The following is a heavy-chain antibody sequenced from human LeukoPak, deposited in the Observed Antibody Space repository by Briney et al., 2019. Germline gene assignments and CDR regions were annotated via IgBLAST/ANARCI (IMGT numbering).Heavy chain of an antibody. CDR3: ATSDCY. J-gene: IGHJ4*02. D-gene: IGHD2-21*01. CDR2: IYTSGST. Sequence: SETLSLTCTVSGGSISSYYCSWIRQPAGKGLEWIGRIYTSGSTNYNPSLKSRVTISVDTSENQFSLNLSSVTAADTAVYYCATSDCYWGQGTLVTVSS. CDR1: GGSISSYY. V-gene: IGHV4-4*07.